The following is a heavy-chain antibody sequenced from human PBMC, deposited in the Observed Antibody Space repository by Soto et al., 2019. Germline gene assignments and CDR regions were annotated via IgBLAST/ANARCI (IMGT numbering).Heavy chain of an antibody. J-gene: IGHJ6*02. Sequence: QVQLQESGPGLVKPSETLSLTCTVSGGSMSSYYWSWIRQPPGKGLEWTGYFYYSGSTNYNPSLKSRVTMSVDTPKNQFSLKLSSVTAAHTAVYYCARRGYGPGFPYYYGMDVWGQGTTVTVSS. D-gene: IGHD3-10*01. CDR3: ARRGYGPGFPYYYGMDV. CDR2: FYYSGST. CDR1: GGSMSSYY. V-gene: IGHV4-59*01.